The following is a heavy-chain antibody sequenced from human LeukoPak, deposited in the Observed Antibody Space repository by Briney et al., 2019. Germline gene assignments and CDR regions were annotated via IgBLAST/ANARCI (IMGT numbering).Heavy chain of an antibody. Sequence: GGSLRLSCAASGFTFSSYGMHWVRQAPGKGLEWVAVISYDGSNKYYADSVKGRFTISRDNSKNTLYLQTNSLRAEDTAVYYCAKNPAYYYDSSGYYFDYWGQGTLVTVSS. CDR3: AKNPAYYYDSSGYYFDY. D-gene: IGHD3-22*01. J-gene: IGHJ4*02. CDR2: ISYDGSNK. CDR1: GFTFSSYG. V-gene: IGHV3-30*18.